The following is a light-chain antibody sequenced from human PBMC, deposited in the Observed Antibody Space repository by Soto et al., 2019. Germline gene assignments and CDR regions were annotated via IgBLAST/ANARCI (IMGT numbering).Light chain of an antibody. J-gene: IGKJ1*01. CDR1: QSVSSN. CDR3: QQYGSSRT. V-gene: IGKV3-20*01. CDR2: GAS. Sequence: EIVMMQSPATLSVSPGERDTLSCRASQSVSSNLAWYQQKPGQAPRLLIYGASSRATGIPDRFSGSGSGTDFTLTISRLEPEDFAVYYCQQYGSSRTFGQGTKVDIK.